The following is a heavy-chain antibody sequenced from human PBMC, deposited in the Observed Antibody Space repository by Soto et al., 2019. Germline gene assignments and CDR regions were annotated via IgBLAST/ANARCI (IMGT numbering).Heavy chain of an antibody. J-gene: IGHJ2*01. Sequence: ESGGGVVQPGRSLRLSCAASGFTFSSYGMHWVRQAPGKGLEWVAVIWYDGSNKYYADSVKGRFTISRDNSKNTLYLQMNSLRAEDTAVYYCARGPYGGNEGYFDLWGRGTLVTVSS. CDR1: GFTFSSYG. CDR3: ARGPYGGNEGYFDL. CDR2: IWYDGSNK. V-gene: IGHV3-33*01. D-gene: IGHD4-17*01.